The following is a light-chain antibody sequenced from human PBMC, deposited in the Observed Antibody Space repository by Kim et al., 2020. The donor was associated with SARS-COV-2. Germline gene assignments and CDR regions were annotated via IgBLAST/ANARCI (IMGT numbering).Light chain of an antibody. J-gene: IGLJ2*01. Sequence: GQSVTMSCTGTSSDVGGYNYVSWYQPHPGRAPKLMIYDVSKRPSGVSNRFSGSKSGNTASLTISGLQAEDEADYYCTSYTGSSTVVFGGGTQLTVL. CDR1: SSDVGGYNY. CDR3: TSYTGSSTVV. CDR2: DVS. V-gene: IGLV2-14*04.